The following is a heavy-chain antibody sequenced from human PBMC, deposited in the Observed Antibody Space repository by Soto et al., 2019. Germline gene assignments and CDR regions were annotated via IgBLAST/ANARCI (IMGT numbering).Heavy chain of an antibody. J-gene: IGHJ3*02. D-gene: IGHD1-26*01. V-gene: IGHV1-8*01. CDR1: GYTFTSYD. CDR2: MNPNSGNT. CDR3: ARERSSGAFDI. Sequence: QVQLVQSGAEVKKPGASVKVSCKTSGYTFTSYDINWVRQATGQGLEWMGWMNPNSGNTAYAQKFQGRDTMNRNTAISTADMELSRLRSEDTAVYYCARERSSGAFDIWGQGTMVTVSS.